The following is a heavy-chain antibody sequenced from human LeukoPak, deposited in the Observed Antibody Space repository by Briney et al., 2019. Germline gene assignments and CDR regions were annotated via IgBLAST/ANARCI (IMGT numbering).Heavy chain of an antibody. J-gene: IGHJ4*02. CDR2: ISSSGSTI. CDR3: VFPYWQDLDH. D-gene: IGHD2-15*01. Sequence: GGSLRLSCVASGFTFSSYWMHWVRQAPGKGLEWVSHISSSGSTIYYADSVKGRFTISRDNAKESLYLQMSSLRDEDTAVYYCVFPYWQDLDHWGQGTLVTVSS. CDR1: GFTFSSYW. V-gene: IGHV3-48*02.